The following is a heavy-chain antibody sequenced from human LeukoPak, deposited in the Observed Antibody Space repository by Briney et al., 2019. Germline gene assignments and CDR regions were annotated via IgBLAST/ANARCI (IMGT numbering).Heavy chain of an antibody. CDR1: GGSLSGYY. CDR2: INDSGST. D-gene: IGHD3-10*01. V-gene: IGHV4-34*01. J-gene: IGHJ4*02. CDR3: AKHYMGSYNNRGLDS. Sequence: PSEALSLTCAVYGGSLSGYYWSWIRQSPGKGLEWIGEINDSGSTNYNPSLKSRVTISVDTSKNQFSLKLSSVTAADTAVYYCAKHYMGSYNNRGLDSWGQGTLVTVSS.